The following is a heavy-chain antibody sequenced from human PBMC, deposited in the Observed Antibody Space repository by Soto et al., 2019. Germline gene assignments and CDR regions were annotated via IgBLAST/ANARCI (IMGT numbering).Heavy chain of an antibody. V-gene: IGHV4-4*02. D-gene: IGHD6-13*01. CDR3: ARAPRAGYSASGWFDP. Sequence: SETLSLTCAVSSGSISSSNWWSWVRQPPGKGLEWIGEIYHSGSTNYNPSLKSRVTISVDKSKNQFSLKLGSVTAADTAGYYGARAPRAGYSASGWFDPWGQGTLVTVSS. J-gene: IGHJ5*02. CDR1: SGSISSSNW. CDR2: IYHSGST.